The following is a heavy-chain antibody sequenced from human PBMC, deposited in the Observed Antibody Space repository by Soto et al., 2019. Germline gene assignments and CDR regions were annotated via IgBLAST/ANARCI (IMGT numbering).Heavy chain of an antibody. J-gene: IGHJ6*03. CDR3: AGHSYSSSWNYYYMDV. Sequence: SETLSLTCAVSSGSMSKSRWWSWVRQPPGKGLEWIGEVSHAGSTNYNPSFKSRVTISVDKSKNQLSLNMSSVTAADTAVYYCAGHSYSSSWNYYYMDVWGKGTRVTVSS. CDR1: SGSMSKSRW. V-gene: IGHV4-4*02. CDR2: VSHAGST. D-gene: IGHD6-13*01.